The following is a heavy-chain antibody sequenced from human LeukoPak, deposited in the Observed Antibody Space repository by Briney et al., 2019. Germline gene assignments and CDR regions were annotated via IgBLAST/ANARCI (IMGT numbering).Heavy chain of an antibody. CDR3: TRREFSVAEKYGMDV. CDR2: IRSKANSYAT. J-gene: IGHJ6*02. V-gene: IGHV3-73*01. D-gene: IGHD6-19*01. Sequence: GGSLKLSCAASGFTFSGSAMHWVRQASGKGLEWVGRIRSKANSYATAYAASVKGRFTISRDDSKNTAYLQMNSLKTEDTAVYYCTRREFSVAEKYGMDVWGQGTTVTVSS. CDR1: GFTFSGSA.